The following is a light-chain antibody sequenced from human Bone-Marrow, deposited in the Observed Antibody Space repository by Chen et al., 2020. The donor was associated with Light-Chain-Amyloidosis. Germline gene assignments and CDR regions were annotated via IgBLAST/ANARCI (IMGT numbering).Light chain of an antibody. Sequence: QSALTQPASVSGSPGQSNTISCTGTSSDVGGDNHVSWYQQHPDKAPKLMIYEVTNRPSWVPDRFSGSKSDNTASLTISVLQTEDEADYFCSSYTITNTLVFGSGTRVTVL. CDR3: SSYTITNTLV. V-gene: IGLV2-14*01. CDR2: EVT. J-gene: IGLJ1*01. CDR1: SSDVGGDNH.